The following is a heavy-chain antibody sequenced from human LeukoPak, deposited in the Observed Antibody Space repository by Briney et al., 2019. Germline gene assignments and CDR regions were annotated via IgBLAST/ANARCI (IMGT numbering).Heavy chain of an antibody. D-gene: IGHD5-24*01. CDR1: GGSFSGYY. Sequence: SETLSLTCAVYGGSFSGYYWSWIRQPPGKELEWIGEINHSGSTNYNPSLKSRVTISVDTSKNQFSLQLSSVTAADTAVYYCARRSYNSPFRYWGQGTLVTVSS. J-gene: IGHJ4*02. V-gene: IGHV4-34*01. CDR2: INHSGST. CDR3: ARRSYNSPFRY.